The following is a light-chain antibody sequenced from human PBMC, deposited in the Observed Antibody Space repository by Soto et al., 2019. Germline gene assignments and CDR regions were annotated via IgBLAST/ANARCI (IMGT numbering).Light chain of an antibody. CDR3: QHYGGMWT. CDR2: AAS. Sequence: AIHMTQSPSSLSASVGDRVTITCRASQGIRNDLGWYQQKPGKAPKLLIYAASSLQSGVPSRFSGSGSGTDFILTISSLQPDDFASYCCQHYGGMWTFGQGTKVDIK. V-gene: IGKV1-6*01. CDR1: QGIRND. J-gene: IGKJ1*01.